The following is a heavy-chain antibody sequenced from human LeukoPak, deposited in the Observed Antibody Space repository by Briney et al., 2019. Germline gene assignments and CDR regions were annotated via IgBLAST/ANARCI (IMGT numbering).Heavy chain of an antibody. D-gene: IGHD3-3*01. CDR2: IIPLTGRG. Sequence: SVKVSCKSSGDTLNIFDINWVRQAPGQGLEWMGEIIPLTGRGNYAQKFQGRVTMTTDESTSTVFMEMSNLGSEDTAVYYCAKATVRSSYFWRKGEHWFDRWGQGTLVTVSS. CDR1: GDTLNIFD. J-gene: IGHJ5*02. CDR3: AKATVRSSYFWRKGEHWFDR. V-gene: IGHV1-69*05.